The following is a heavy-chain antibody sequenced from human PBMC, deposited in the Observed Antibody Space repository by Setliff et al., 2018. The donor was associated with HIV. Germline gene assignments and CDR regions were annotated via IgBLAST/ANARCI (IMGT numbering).Heavy chain of an antibody. CDR2: INPSSGST. J-gene: IGHJ4*02. V-gene: IGHV1-46*01. CDR1: GYTFTSYY. CDR3: ARDMNRRSYSDTSTHDY. Sequence: GASVKVSCKASGYTFTSYYMHWVRQAPGQGLEWMGIINPSSGSTSNKQKFQGRVTMTRDTSTNTVYMELSSLRFEDTAVYYCARDMNRRSYSDTSTHDYWGQGTLVTVSS. D-gene: IGHD3-22*01.